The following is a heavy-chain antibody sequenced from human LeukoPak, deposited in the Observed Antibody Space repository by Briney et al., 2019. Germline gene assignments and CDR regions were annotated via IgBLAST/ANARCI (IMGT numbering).Heavy chain of an antibody. CDR3: ARAPRDSSSSNYMRRFDY. V-gene: IGHV4-38-2*01. Sequence: SETLSLTCAVSGYSISSDNYWVWIRQPPGEGLEWTGGIYHSGSTYYNPSLKSRVTMSVDTSKNQFSLKLSSVTAADTAVYYCARAPRDSSSSNYMRRFDYWGQGTLVTVSS. J-gene: IGHJ4*02. D-gene: IGHD3-22*01. CDR1: GYSISSDNY. CDR2: IYHSGST.